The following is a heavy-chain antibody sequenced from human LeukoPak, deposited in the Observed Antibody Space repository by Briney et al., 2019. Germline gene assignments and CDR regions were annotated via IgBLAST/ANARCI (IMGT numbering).Heavy chain of an antibody. J-gene: IGHJ4*02. CDR1: GFTFSSYA. D-gene: IGHD2-15*01. CDR3: ARLVVVAATVDY. V-gene: IGHV3-30-3*01. CDR2: ISYDGSNE. Sequence: GGSLRLSCAASGFTFSSYAMHWVRQAPGKGLEWVAVISYDGSNEYYADSVKGRFTISRDNSKNTLYLQMNSLRAEDTAVYYCARLVVVAATVDYWGQGTLVTVSS.